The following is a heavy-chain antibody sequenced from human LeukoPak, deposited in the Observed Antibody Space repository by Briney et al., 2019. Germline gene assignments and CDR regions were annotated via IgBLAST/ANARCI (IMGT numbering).Heavy chain of an antibody. J-gene: IGHJ5*02. CDR2: IYHSGST. Sequence: PSETLSLTCAVSGYSISSGYYWGWIRQPPGKGLEWIGSIYHSGSTYYNPSLKRRVTISVDTSKNQFSLKLSSVTAADTAVYYCAREGGITMVRGSTWGQGTLVTVSS. CDR1: GYSISSGYY. D-gene: IGHD3-10*01. V-gene: IGHV4-38-2*02. CDR3: AREGGITMVRGST.